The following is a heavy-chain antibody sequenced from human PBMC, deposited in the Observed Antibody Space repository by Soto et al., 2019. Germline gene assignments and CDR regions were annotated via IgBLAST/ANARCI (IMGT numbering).Heavy chain of an antibody. V-gene: IGHV3-33*01. CDR1: GFTFSRYG. CDR2: IWYDGSNK. Sequence: QVQLVESGGGVVQPGRSLRLSCAASGFTFSRYGMHWVRQAPGKGLEWVAVIWYDGSNKYYADSVKGRFTISRDNSKNTLYLQRNSLRAEDTAVDYCARDLLSMTDFYYGMDVWGQGTTVTVSS. D-gene: IGHD3-22*01. J-gene: IGHJ6*02. CDR3: ARDLLSMTDFYYGMDV.